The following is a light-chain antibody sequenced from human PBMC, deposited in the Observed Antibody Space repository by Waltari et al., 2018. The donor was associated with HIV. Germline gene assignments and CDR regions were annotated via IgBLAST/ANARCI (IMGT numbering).Light chain of an antibody. Sequence: YVLTQLPSVSVAPGQTARITCGGNNSGTKSVHWYQKKPGQAPVLVVYDDSDRPSGIPERFSGSNSGNTATLTISRVEAGDEADYYCQVWDSTSDHPGVFGGGTKLTVL. J-gene: IGLJ2*01. V-gene: IGLV3-21*02. CDR2: DDS. CDR1: NSGTKS. CDR3: QVWDSTSDHPGV.